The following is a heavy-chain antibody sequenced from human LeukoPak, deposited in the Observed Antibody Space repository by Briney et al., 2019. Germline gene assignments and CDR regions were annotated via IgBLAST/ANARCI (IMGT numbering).Heavy chain of an antibody. J-gene: IGHJ5*02. CDR2: ISYEGGTQ. CDR1: GFTLSSYW. D-gene: IGHD3-10*01. V-gene: IGHV3-30*18. CDR3: AKEGTPQVSTWYDL. Sequence: GGSLRLSCAASGFTLSSYWMHWVRQAPGKGLEGGAVISYEGGTQHYADSVKGRFIISRDNPRNTLYLQMNILRTEDTAVYYCAKEGTPQVSTWYDLWGQGTQVIVSS.